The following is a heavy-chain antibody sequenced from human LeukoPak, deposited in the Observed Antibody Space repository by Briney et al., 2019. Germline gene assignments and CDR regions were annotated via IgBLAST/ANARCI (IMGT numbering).Heavy chain of an antibody. CDR1: GGTYSSYA. V-gene: IGHV1-69*06. CDR3: ARVCYYYYGMDV. Sequence: SVKVSCKASGGTYSSYAISWVRQAPGQGLEWMGGIIPIFGTANYAQKFQGRVTITADKSTSTAYMELSSLRSEDTAVYYCARVCYYYYGMDVWGKGTTVTVSS. J-gene: IGHJ6*04. CDR2: IIPIFGTA.